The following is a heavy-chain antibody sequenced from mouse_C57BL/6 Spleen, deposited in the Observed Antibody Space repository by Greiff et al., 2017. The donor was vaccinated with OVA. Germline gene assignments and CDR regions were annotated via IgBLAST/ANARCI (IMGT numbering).Heavy chain of an antibody. D-gene: IGHD2-3*01. Sequence: QVQLQQPGAELVMPGASVKLSCKASGYTFTSYWMHWVKQRPGQGLEWIGEIDPSDSYTNYNQKFKGKSTLTVDKSSSTAYMQLSSLTSEDSAVYYCASFDGYYGYAMDYWGQGTSVTVSS. J-gene: IGHJ4*01. CDR1: GYTFTSYW. CDR3: ASFDGYYGYAMDY. V-gene: IGHV1-69*01. CDR2: IDPSDSYT.